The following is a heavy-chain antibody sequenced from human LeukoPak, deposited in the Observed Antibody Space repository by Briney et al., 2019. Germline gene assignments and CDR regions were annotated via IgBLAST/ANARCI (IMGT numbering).Heavy chain of an antibody. V-gene: IGHV5-51*01. J-gene: IGHJ5*02. CDR2: IYPGDSDT. D-gene: IGHD4-11*01. CDR3: ARHRSTTVRSPWFDP. Sequence: GESLKISCKASGYSFTGNWIGWVRQMPGEGLEWMEIIYPGDSDTRYSPSFQGQVTISADKPISTAYLQWSSLKASDTAMYYCARHRSTTVRSPWFDPWGQGTLVTVSS. CDR1: GYSFTGNW.